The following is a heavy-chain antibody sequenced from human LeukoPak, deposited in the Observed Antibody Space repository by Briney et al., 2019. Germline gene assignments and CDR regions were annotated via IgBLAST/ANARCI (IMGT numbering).Heavy chain of an antibody. J-gene: IGHJ4*02. CDR3: AGGFYYFDY. CDR1: GGSISSGGYS. V-gene: IGHV4-30-2*01. Sequence: SETLSLTCAVSGGSISSGGYSCSWKRQPPGKGLEWIVYIYHSGSTYDTPSLKSRVTISVDSSKNQFSLKLSSVTAADTSVYYCAGGFYYFDYWGQGTLVTVSA. CDR2: IYHSGST. D-gene: IGHD3-3*01.